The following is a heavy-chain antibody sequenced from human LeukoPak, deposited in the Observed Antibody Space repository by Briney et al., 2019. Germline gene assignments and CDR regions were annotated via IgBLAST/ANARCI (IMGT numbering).Heavy chain of an antibody. V-gene: IGHV1-2*02. Sequence: GASVKVSCKASGYTFTGYYMHWVRQAPGQGLEWMGWINPNSGGTNYAQKFQGRVTMTRDTSISTAYMELSRLRSDDTAVYYCARGFYDYVWGSYLWGQGTLVTVSS. D-gene: IGHD3-16*01. CDR1: GYTFTGYY. CDR3: ARGFYDYVWGSYL. CDR2: INPNSGGT. J-gene: IGHJ4*02.